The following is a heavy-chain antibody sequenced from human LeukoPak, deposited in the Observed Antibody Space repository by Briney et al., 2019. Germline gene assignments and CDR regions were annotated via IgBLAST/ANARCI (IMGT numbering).Heavy chain of an antibody. D-gene: IGHD5-18*01. CDR3: ARGAVQLWSGGGWFDP. CDR2: IYYSGST. V-gene: IGHV4-59*01. Sequence: SETLSLTCTVSGDSISSYYWSWIRQPPGKGLEWIGYIYYSGSTNYNPSLKSRVTISVDTSKNQFSLKLSSVTAADTAVYYCARGAVQLWSGGGWFDPWGQGTLVTVSS. CDR1: GDSISSYY. J-gene: IGHJ5*02.